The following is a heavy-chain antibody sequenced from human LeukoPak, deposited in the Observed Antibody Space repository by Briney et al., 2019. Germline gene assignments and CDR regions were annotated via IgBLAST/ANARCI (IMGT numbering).Heavy chain of an antibody. CDR3: AKEGYDFWSGYPDY. J-gene: IGHJ4*02. D-gene: IGHD3-3*01. CDR2: ISGSGGST. Sequence: AISGSGGSTYYADSVKGRFTISRDNSKNTLYLQMNSLRAEDTAVYYCAKEGYDFWSGYPDYWGQGTLVTVSS. V-gene: IGHV3-23*01.